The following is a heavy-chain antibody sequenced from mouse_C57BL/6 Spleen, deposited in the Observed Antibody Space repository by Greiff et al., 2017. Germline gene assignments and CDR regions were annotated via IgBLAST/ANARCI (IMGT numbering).Heavy chain of an antibody. CDR1: GYTFTSYW. Sequence: QVQLQQSGAELVKPGASVKMSCKASGYTFTSYWITWVKQRPGQGLEWIGDIYPGSGSTNYNEKFKSKATLTVDTSSSTAYMQLSSLTSEDSAVYYCARLYYGSPGAMDYWGQGTSVTVSS. CDR3: ARLYYGSPGAMDY. CDR2: IYPGSGST. D-gene: IGHD2-1*01. V-gene: IGHV1-55*01. J-gene: IGHJ4*01.